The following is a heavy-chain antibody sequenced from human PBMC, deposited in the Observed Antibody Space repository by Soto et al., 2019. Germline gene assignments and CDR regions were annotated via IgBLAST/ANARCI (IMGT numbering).Heavy chain of an antibody. D-gene: IGHD2-8*01. CDR1: GYTFTSYG. J-gene: IGHJ5*02. CDR3: ERDTYSINDVCFAGKWFDP. V-gene: IGHV1-18*04. CDR2: INPYNGNT. Sequence: ASVKVSCKASGYTFTSYGIRWVRQAPGQGLEWLGWINPYNGNTNYAQKVQGRVTMTTDTSTSTAYMELRSLRSDDTAVYYCERDTYSINDVCFAGKWFDPWGQGTLVTVSA.